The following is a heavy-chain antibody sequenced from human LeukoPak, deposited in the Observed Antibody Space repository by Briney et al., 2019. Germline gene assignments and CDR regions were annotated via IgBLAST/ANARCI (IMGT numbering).Heavy chain of an antibody. CDR1: GYSISSGYY. CDR3: ARGEEYFDGMDV. V-gene: IGHV4-38-2*02. J-gene: IGHJ6*02. D-gene: IGHD3-9*01. CDR2: IYRSGST. Sequence: SETLSLTCIVSGYSISSGYYWGWIRQPPGKGLEWIGNIYRSGSTYYNPSLKTRVTISVDTSKNQFSLKLSSVTAADTAVYYCARGEEYFDGMDVWGQGTTVTVSS.